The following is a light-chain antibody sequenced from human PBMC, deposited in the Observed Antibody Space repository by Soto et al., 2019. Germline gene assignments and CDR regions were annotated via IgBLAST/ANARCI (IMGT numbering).Light chain of an antibody. CDR1: QSFSGY. Sequence: DILLTQSPATLSLSPGERVTLSCRASQSFSGYLAWYQQKPGQAPRLLIYDASKRATGIPARFSGRGSGTDFTLTISSLEPEDFAVYYCQQRSNWPPVITFGQGTRLEIK. CDR3: QQRSNWPPVIT. CDR2: DAS. J-gene: IGKJ5*01. V-gene: IGKV3-11*01.